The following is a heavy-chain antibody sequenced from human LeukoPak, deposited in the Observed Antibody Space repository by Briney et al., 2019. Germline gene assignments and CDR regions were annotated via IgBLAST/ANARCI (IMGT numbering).Heavy chain of an antibody. Sequence: SGPTLVNLTQTLTLTCTFSGFSLSTSGVGVGWIRQPPGKALEWLALIYWDDDRRYSPSLKSRLTITKDTSKNQVVLTMTNMDPVDTATYYCARSKMVRGVIISSAPNWFDPWGQGTLVTVSS. J-gene: IGHJ5*02. V-gene: IGHV2-5*02. D-gene: IGHD3-10*01. CDR1: GFSLSTSGVG. CDR2: IYWDDDR. CDR3: ARSKMVRGVIISSAPNWFDP.